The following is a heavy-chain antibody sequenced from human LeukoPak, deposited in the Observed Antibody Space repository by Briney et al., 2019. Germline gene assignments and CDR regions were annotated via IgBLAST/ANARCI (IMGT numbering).Heavy chain of an antibody. J-gene: IGHJ4*02. CDR2: IYYSGST. D-gene: IGHD6-19*01. CDR1: GGSISSYY. V-gene: IGHV4-59*01. Sequence: PSETLSLTCTVSGGSISSYYWSWIRQPPGKGLEWIGYIYYSGSTNYNPSLKSRVTISVDTSKNQFSLKLSSVTAADTAVYYCARVKWRGPTSSGWLDYWGQGTVVTVSS. CDR3: ARVKWRGPTSSGWLDY.